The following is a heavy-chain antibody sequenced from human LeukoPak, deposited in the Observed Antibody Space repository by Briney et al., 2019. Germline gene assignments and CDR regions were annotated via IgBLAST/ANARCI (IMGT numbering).Heavy chain of an antibody. CDR2: IYYSGST. Sequence: SETLSLTCTVSGGSISSYYWSWIRQPPGKGLEWIGYIYYSGSTNYNPSLKSRVTISVDTSKNQFSLKLSSVTAADTAVYYCARVEQQLGAALDYWGQGTLVTVSS. D-gene: IGHD6-13*01. V-gene: IGHV4-59*01. J-gene: IGHJ4*02. CDR1: GGSISSYY. CDR3: ARVEQQLGAALDY.